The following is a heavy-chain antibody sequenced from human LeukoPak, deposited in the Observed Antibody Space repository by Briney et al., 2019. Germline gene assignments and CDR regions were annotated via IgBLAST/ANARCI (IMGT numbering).Heavy chain of an antibody. D-gene: IGHD2-2*01. CDR1: GFTFSRYG. CDR3: GRLAHNAWYAIDF. Sequence: GGSLRLSCAASGFTFSRYGMHWVRQAPGKGLEWMAVISDDTRDKYYADSVKGRFTISRDNPKNSLYLQINNLRAEDTAVYYCGRLAHNAWYAIDFWGQGTLVTVSS. V-gene: IGHV3-30*03. CDR2: ISDDTRDK. J-gene: IGHJ4*02.